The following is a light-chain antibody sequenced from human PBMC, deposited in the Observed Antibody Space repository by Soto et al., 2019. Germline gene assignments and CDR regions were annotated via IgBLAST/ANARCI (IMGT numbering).Light chain of an antibody. CDR1: SSDVGNYNY. CDR3: RSYAGSNNPYV. CDR2: EVS. J-gene: IGLJ1*01. Sequence: QSVLTQPPSASGSPGQSVTISCTGTSSDVGNYNYVSWYQQHPGKAPKLMIYEVSKRPSGVPDRFSGSKSGNTASLTVSGLQAEDEADYYCRSYAGSNNPYVFGTGTKVTVL. V-gene: IGLV2-8*01.